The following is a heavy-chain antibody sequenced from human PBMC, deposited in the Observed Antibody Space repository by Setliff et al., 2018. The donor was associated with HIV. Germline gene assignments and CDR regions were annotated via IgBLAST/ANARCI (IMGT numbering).Heavy chain of an antibody. CDR2: IYYSGST. D-gene: IGHD3-3*01. CDR3: AGFSYNFWVYRFDH. CDR1: GGSISSSSYY. V-gene: IGHV4-39*07. J-gene: IGHJ4*02. Sequence: SETLSLTCTVSGGSISSSSYYWGWIRQPPGKGLEWIVNIYYSGSTYYNPSLKSRATISVDTSTQQFFLNVTSVTAADTAVYYCAGFSYNFWVYRFDHWGQGALVTVSS.